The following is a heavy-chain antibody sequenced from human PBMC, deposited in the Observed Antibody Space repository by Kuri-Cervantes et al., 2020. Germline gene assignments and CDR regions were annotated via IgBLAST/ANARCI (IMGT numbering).Heavy chain of an antibody. V-gene: IGHV3-30*03. Sequence: GESLKISCGASGFTVSNAWMSWVRQAPGKGLEWVAVISYDGSNKYYADAVTGRFTISRDNYKNMQQLQMNSLRAEDTAVYYCARGNVKARADGMDVWGQGTTVTVSS. CDR3: ARGNVKARADGMDV. D-gene: IGHD4-11*01. CDR1: GFTVSNAW. CDR2: ISYDGSNK. J-gene: IGHJ6*02.